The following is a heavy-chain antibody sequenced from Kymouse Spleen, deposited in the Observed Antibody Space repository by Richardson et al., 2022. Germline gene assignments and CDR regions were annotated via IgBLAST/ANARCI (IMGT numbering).Heavy chain of an antibody. V-gene: IGHV4-31*03. Sequence: QVQLQESGPGLVKPSQTLSLTCTVSGGSISSGGYYWSWIRQHPGKGLEWIGYIYYSGSTYYNPSLKSRVTISVDTSKNQFSLKLSSVTAADTAVYYCARDSMVRGVYYYYGMDVWGQGTTVTVSS. J-gene: IGHJ6*02. CDR3: ARDSMVRGVYYYYGMDV. D-gene: IGHD3-10*01. CDR1: GGSISSGGYY. CDR2: IYYSGST.